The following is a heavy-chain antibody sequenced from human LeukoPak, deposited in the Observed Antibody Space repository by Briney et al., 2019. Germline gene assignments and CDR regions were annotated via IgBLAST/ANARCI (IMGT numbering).Heavy chain of an antibody. D-gene: IGHD6-19*01. CDR3: ARGGSPPGIAVAGTGIFDY. CDR2: INQDGSEK. Sequence: GGSLRLSCAASGFTFSSYWMSWVRQAPGKGLEWGANINQDGSEKYYVDSVKGRFTISRDNAKNSLYLQMNSLRAEDTAVYYCARGGSPPGIAVAGTGIFDYWGQGTLVTVSS. CDR1: GFTFSSYW. V-gene: IGHV3-7*05. J-gene: IGHJ4*02.